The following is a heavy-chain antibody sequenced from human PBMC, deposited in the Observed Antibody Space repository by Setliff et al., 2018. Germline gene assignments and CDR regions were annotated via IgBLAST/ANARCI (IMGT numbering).Heavy chain of an antibody. V-gene: IGHV1-46*01. CDR3: ATLAAALGP. CDR2: INPSGENT. J-gene: IGHJ5*02. Sequence: GASVKVSCKASGYTFTNYHMHWVRQAPGQGLEWMGVINPSGENTNYAQNFQCKVTMTRDTSTGTFYLDLSSLRSEDTAVYSCATLAAALGPWGQGTLVTVSS. CDR1: GYTFTNYH. D-gene: IGHD6-13*01.